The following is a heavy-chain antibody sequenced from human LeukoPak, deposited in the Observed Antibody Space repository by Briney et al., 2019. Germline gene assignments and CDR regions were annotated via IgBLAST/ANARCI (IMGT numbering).Heavy chain of an antibody. CDR1: GFTFTSSA. V-gene: IGHV1-58*02. Sequence: SVKVSCKASGFTFTSSAMQWVRRARGQRLEWIGWIVVGSGNTNYAQKFQERVTITRDMSTSTAYMELSSLRSEDTAVYYCAAGWVCSGGSCYYYFDYWGQGTLVTVSS. CDR2: IVVGSGNT. CDR3: AAGWVCSGGSCYYYFDY. J-gene: IGHJ4*02. D-gene: IGHD2-15*01.